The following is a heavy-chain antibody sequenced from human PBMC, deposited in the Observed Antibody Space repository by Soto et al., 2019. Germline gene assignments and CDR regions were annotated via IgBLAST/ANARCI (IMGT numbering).Heavy chain of an antibody. CDR2: FSSSSSTI. J-gene: IGHJ6*02. V-gene: IGHV3-48*02. CDR1: GFTFSSYS. D-gene: IGHD6-6*01. Sequence: GSLRLSCAASGFTFSSYSMNWVRQAPGKGLEWVSYFSSSSSTIYYADSVKGRFTIYRDNAKNSLYLQMNSLRDEDTAVYYCARDWGVEYSSSPEGSVYYGMDVWGQGTTVTVSS. CDR3: ARDWGVEYSSSPEGSVYYGMDV.